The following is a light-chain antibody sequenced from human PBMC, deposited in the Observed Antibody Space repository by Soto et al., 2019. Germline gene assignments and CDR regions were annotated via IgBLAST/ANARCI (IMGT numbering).Light chain of an antibody. CDR1: QSISRW. CDR2: DAS. CDR3: QQYDSDSS. V-gene: IGKV1-5*01. Sequence: QMTQSPSTLSASVGDRVTITCRASQSISRWLAWYQQKPGKAPQVLIYDASILQSGAPSRFSGSGSGSQFTLTISSLQPNDVATYYCQQYDSDSSFGGGTKV. J-gene: IGKJ4*01.